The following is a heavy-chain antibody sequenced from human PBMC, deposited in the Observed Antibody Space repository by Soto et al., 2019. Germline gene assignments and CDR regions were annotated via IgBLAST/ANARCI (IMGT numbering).Heavy chain of an antibody. J-gene: IGHJ4*02. CDR2: INPSGGST. CDR1: GYTFTSYY. CDR3: AVIVGATKHFDY. V-gene: IGHV1-46*01. D-gene: IGHD1-26*01. Sequence: ASVKVSCKASGYTFTSYYMHWVRQAPGQGLEWMGIINPSGGSTSYAQKFQGRVTMTRDTSTSTVYMELSSLRSEDTAVYYCAVIVGATKHFDYWGQGTLVTVSS.